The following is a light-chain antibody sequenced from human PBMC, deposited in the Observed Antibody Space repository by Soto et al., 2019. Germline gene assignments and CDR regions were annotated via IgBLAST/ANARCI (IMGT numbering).Light chain of an antibody. J-gene: IGKJ1*01. CDR2: AAS. Sequence: DIQMTQSPSSVSASVGDRVTITCRASQRIGTWLAWYQRKPGKAPKLLIYAASSLQSGVPLRFSGSGSGTEFTLTINSLQPEDFATYYCHQVNSFPWTFGQGTKVEIK. CDR1: QRIGTW. V-gene: IGKV1-12*02. CDR3: HQVNSFPWT.